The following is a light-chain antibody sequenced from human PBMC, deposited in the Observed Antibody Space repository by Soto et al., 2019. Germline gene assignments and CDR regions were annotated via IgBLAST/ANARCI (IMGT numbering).Light chain of an antibody. CDR2: ADN. CDR1: SGSIASNY. Sequence: NFMLTQPHSVSESPGKTVTISFTRSSGSIASNYVQWYQQRPGSAPTTVIYADNQRPSGVPDRFSGSIDRSTSSASLNISGLKTEDEADYSCQSYDSSNVVFGGGTKLTVL. CDR3: QSYDSSNVV. V-gene: IGLV6-57*03. J-gene: IGLJ2*01.